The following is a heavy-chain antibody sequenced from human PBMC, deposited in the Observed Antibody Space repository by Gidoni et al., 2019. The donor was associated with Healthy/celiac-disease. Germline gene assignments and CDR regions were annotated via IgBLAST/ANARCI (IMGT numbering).Heavy chain of an antibody. CDR1: GFTFSSYW. Sequence: EVQLVESGGGLVQPGGSLRLSCAASGFTFSSYWMSWVRQAPGKGLEWVDNIKQDGSEKYYVDSVKGRFTISRDNAKNSLYLQMNSLRAEDTAVYYCARGPPADYYYYYGMDVWGQGTTVTVSS. CDR2: IKQDGSEK. CDR3: ARGPPADYYYYYGMDV. V-gene: IGHV3-7*01. J-gene: IGHJ6*02.